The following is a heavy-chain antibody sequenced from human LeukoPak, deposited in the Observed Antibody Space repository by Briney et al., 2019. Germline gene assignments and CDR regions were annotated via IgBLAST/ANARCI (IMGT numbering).Heavy chain of an antibody. CDR3: AREKWTGYYYDY. CDR1: GGSFSGYY. CDR2: IYYSGST. J-gene: IGHJ4*02. D-gene: IGHD1-14*01. Sequence: SETLSLTCAVYGGSFSGYYWSWIRQPPGKGLEWIGYIYYSGSTNYNPSLKSRVTISVDTSKNQFSLKLSSVTAADTAVYYCAREKWTGYYYDYWGQGTLVTVSS. V-gene: IGHV4-59*01.